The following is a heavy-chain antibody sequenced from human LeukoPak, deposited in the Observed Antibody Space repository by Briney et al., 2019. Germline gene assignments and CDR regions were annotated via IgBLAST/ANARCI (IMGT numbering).Heavy chain of an antibody. D-gene: IGHD3-22*01. CDR1: GFTFSDHY. V-gene: IGHV3-72*01. CDR3: ATYHGYYYDSSGYHGAFDI. CDR2: TRNKANSYTT. Sequence: GGSLRLSCAASGFTFSDHYKDWVRQAPGKGLEWVGRTRNKANSYTTEYAASVKGRFTISRDDSKNSLYLQMNSLKTEDTAVYYCATYHGYYYDSSGYHGAFDIWGQGTMVTVSS. J-gene: IGHJ3*02.